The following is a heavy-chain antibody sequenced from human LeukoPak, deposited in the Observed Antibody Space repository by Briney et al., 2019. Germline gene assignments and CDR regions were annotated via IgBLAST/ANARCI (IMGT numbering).Heavy chain of an antibody. J-gene: IGHJ6*03. CDR1: GFIFSSYW. D-gene: IGHD3-3*01. CDR3: ARVWWSGYNYMDV. V-gene: IGHV3-7*01. CDR2: IKQDGSEK. Sequence: GGFLRLSCAASGFIFSSYWMSWVRQVPGKGLEWVANIKQDGSEKNYVDSVKGRFTISRDNAKNSLYLQMNSLRDEDTAVYYCARVWWSGYNYMDVWGKGTTVTVSS.